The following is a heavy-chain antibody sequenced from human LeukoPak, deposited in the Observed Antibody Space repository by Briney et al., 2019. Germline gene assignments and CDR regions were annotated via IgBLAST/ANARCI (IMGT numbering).Heavy chain of an antibody. CDR1: GFTFSSYA. D-gene: IGHD1-26*01. J-gene: IGHJ4*02. CDR3: AKVRVGATLYFDY. Sequence: GGSLRLSCAASGFTFSSYAMSWVRQAPGKGLEWVSAISGSGGSTYYADSVKGRLTISRDNSKNTLYLQMNSLRAEDTAVYYCAKVRVGATLYFDYWGQGTLVTVSS. CDR2: ISGSGGST. V-gene: IGHV3-23*01.